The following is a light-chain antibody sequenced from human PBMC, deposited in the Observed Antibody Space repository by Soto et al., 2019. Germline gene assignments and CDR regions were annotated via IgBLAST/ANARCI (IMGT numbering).Light chain of an antibody. CDR2: AAS. Sequence: DIQMTQSPSSLSASVGDRVTITCRASQSISNYLNWYQQKPGKAPNLLIYAASSLQSGVPSRFSGSGSRTDFTLTISSLQPEDFATYYCQQSFSLPRTFGQGTKVDIK. CDR1: QSISNY. CDR3: QQSFSLPRT. J-gene: IGKJ1*01. V-gene: IGKV1-39*01.